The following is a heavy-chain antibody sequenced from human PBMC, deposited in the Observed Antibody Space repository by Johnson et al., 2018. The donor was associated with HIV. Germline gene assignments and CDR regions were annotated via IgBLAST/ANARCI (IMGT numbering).Heavy chain of an antibody. Sequence: VQLVESGGGVVWPGGSLRLSCAASGFNFNDYGMTWVRQVTGKGLEWVSGINWNGGSTGYADSVKGRFTISRDNSKNTLYLQMNSLRAEDTAVYYCAKDSRRGGAFSDAFDIWGQGTMVTVSS. CDR3: AKDSRRGGAFSDAFDI. V-gene: IGHV3-20*04. J-gene: IGHJ3*02. CDR1: GFNFNDYG. D-gene: IGHD3-16*01. CDR2: INWNGGST.